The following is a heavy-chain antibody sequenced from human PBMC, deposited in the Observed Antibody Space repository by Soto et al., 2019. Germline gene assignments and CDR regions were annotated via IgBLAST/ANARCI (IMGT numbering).Heavy chain of an antibody. V-gene: IGHV3-15*01. D-gene: IGHD3-9*01. CDR3: ATGLLRYYAY. J-gene: IGHJ4*01. CDR1: GINFGGAW. Sequence: PGGSLRLSCAASGINFGGAWMSWVRQAPGKGLEWVGRIKSKFDGETIDYAAPVKGRFTISRDDSKNIVYLQMNSLNTKDTAVYYCATGLLRYYAYWGHGTLVTVSS. CDR2: IKSKFDGETI.